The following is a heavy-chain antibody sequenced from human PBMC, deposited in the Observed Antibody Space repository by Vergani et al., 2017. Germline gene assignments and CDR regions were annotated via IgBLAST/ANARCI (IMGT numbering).Heavy chain of an antibody. CDR3: ARWGRYLDYYDSSGYYDYFDY. CDR1: GFTFDDYA. V-gene: IGHV3-9*01. Sequence: EVQLVESGGGLVQPGRSLRLSCAASGFTFDDYAMHWVRQAPGKGLEWVSGISWNSGSTGYADSVKGRVTISRDNAKNSLYLQMNSLRAEDTAVYYCARWGRYLDYYDSSGYYDYFDYWGQGTLVTVSS. D-gene: IGHD3-22*01. CDR2: ISWNSGST. J-gene: IGHJ4*02.